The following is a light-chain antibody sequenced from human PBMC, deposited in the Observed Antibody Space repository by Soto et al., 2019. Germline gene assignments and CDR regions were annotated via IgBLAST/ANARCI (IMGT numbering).Light chain of an antibody. V-gene: IGKV3-20*01. CDR1: QSVSVSS. CDR3: QQYGSSPRT. CDR2: GAS. J-gene: IGKJ1*01. Sequence: IVLTHSPGTLSLSPGERATLSCRASQSVSVSSLAWYQQKAGPAPRLLIFGASTRAAGFPDRFSGSASGTDFTLTISRQEPEDFAVYYCQQYGSSPRTFGQGTKVDIK.